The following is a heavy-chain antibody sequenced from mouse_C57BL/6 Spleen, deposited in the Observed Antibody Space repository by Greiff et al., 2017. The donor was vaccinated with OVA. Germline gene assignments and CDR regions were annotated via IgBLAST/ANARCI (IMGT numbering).Heavy chain of an antibody. V-gene: IGHV5-17*01. J-gene: IGHJ2*01. CDR3: ARGDYYGSSYAYFDY. CDR1: GFTFSDYG. Sequence: EVQVVESGGGLVKPGGSLKLSCAASGFTFSDYGMHWVRQAPEKGLEWVAYISSGSSTIYYADTVKGRFTISRDNAKNTLFLQMTSLRSEDTAMYYCARGDYYGSSYAYFDYWGQGTTLTVSS. CDR2: ISSGSSTI. D-gene: IGHD1-1*01.